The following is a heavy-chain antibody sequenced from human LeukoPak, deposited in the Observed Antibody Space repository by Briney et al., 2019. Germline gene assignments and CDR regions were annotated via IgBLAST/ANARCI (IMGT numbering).Heavy chain of an antibody. CDR2: ISNNDGIT. CDR3: AKATGNLGN. Sequence: VGSLRLSCAASGFTFSSYAMCWVRQAPGKGLEWVSTISNNDGITYYADSVKGRFTISRDNSKKTLYLQIYNLTADDTAIYYCAKATGNLGNWGQGTQVTVSS. D-gene: IGHD1-1*01. CDR1: GFTFSSYA. V-gene: IGHV3-23*01. J-gene: IGHJ4*02.